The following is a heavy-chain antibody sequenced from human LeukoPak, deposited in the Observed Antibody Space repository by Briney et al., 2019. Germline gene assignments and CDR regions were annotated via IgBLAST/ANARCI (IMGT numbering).Heavy chain of an antibody. D-gene: IGHD4-23*01. CDR3: ARGLRRATVVSYSYYYYMDV. V-gene: IGHV1-18*01. J-gene: IGHJ6*03. Sequence: ASVKVSCKASGYTFTSYGISWVRQAPGQGLEWMGWISAYNGNTNYAQKLQGRVTMTTDTSTSTAYMELRSLRSDDTAVYYCARGLRRATVVSYSYYYYMDVWGKGTTVTISS. CDR1: GYTFTSYG. CDR2: ISAYNGNT.